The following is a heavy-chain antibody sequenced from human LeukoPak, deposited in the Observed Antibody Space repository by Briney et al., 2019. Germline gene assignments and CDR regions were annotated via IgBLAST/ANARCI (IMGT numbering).Heavy chain of an antibody. V-gene: IGHV3-30*03. CDR2: ISSDGSSK. Sequence: QAGRSLRLSCAASGFTFSSFGMHWVRQAPGKGLEWVAGISSDGSSKYYADSVKGRFTISRDNSRNTLYLQMNSLRAEDTAVYYCATAPNDFSYGMDVWGQGTTVTVSS. J-gene: IGHJ6*02. CDR1: GFTFSSFG. CDR3: ATAPNDFSYGMDV. D-gene: IGHD4/OR15-4a*01.